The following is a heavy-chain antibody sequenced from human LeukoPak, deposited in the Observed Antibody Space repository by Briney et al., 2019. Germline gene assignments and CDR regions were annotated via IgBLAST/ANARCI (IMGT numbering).Heavy chain of an antibody. CDR2: IYPGDSDT. CDR3: ARRGRHYDILTGYYIDY. V-gene: IGHV5-51*01. D-gene: IGHD3-9*01. J-gene: IGHJ4*02. CDR1: GYSFTSYW. Sequence: GESLKISCKGSGYSFTSYWIGWVRQMPGKGLEWMGIIYPGDSDTRYSPSFQGQVTISADKSISTAYLQWSSLKASDTAMYYCARRGRHYDILTGYYIDYWGQGTLVTVSS.